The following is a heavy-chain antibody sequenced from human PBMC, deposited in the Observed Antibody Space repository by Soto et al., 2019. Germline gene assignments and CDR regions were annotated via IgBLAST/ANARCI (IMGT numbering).Heavy chain of an antibody. J-gene: IGHJ6*02. V-gene: IGHV5-51*01. CDR1: GYSFTSYW. CDR3: ATPYYGSGYYYGMAV. D-gene: IGHD3-10*01. CDR2: IYPGDSDT. Sequence: GESLKISCKGSGYSFTSYWIGWVCQMPGKGLEWMGIIYPGDSDTRYSPSFQGQVTISADKSISTAYLQWSSLKASDTAMYYCATPYYGSGYYYGMAVWGQGTTVTVSS.